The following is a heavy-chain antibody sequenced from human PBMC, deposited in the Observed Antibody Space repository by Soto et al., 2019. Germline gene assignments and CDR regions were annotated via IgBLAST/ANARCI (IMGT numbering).Heavy chain of an antibody. CDR3: AKAQPIYGSGKINWFDP. J-gene: IGHJ5*02. D-gene: IGHD3-10*01. CDR2: ISWNSGSI. CDR1: GFTFDDYA. Sequence: GGSLRLSCAASGFTFDDYAMHWVRQAPGKGLEWVSGISWNSGSIGYADSVKGRFTISRDNAKNSLYLQMNSLRAEDTALYYCAKAQPIYGSGKINWFDPWGQGTLVTVSS. V-gene: IGHV3-9*01.